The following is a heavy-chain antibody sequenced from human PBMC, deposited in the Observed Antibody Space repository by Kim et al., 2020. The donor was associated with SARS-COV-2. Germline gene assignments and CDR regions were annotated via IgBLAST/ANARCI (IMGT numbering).Heavy chain of an antibody. CDR2: IVPVLGIG. CDR3: ASGDFDSSALGY. D-gene: IGHD3-22*01. Sequence: SVKVSCKASGDTFSNYAFTWGRQAPGQGLEWMARIVPVLGIGNHAQKFQGRATITADKSTSTAYMELTSLRSEDTAVYYCASGDFDSSALGYWGKGTLVTVSS. J-gene: IGHJ4*02. V-gene: IGHV1-69*04. CDR1: GDTFSNYA.